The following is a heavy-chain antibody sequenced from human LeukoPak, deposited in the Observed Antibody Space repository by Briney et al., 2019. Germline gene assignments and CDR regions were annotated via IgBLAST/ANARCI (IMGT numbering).Heavy chain of an antibody. J-gene: IGHJ5*02. CDR3: ARDRYQNWFDP. D-gene: IGHD2-2*01. V-gene: IGHV4-59*01. Sequence: PSETLSLTCTVSGGSITSYYWSWIRQPPGKGREWIGYFYDFGSTNYDPSLKSRVTISGDTSKNQFSLKLSSVTAEDTAVYYCARDRYQNWFDPWGQGTLVIVSS. CDR2: FYDFGST. CDR1: GGSITSYY.